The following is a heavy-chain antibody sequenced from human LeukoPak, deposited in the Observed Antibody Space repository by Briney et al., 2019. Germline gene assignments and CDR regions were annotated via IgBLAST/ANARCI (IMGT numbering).Heavy chain of an antibody. V-gene: IGHV3-53*01. CDR1: GFTVSSNY. J-gene: IGHJ5*02. D-gene: IGHD4-11*01. CDR3: ARGPDLTTGGLDP. Sequence: PGGSLRLSCAASGFTVSSNYMSWVRQAPGKGLEWVSVIYSGGSTYYADSVKGRFTISRDNSKNTLYLQMNSLRAEDTAVYYCARGPDLTTGGLDPWGQGTLVTVSS. CDR2: IYSGGST.